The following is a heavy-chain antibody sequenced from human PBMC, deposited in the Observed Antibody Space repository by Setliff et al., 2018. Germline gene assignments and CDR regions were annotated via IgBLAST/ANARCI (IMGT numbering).Heavy chain of an antibody. Sequence: SETLSLTCTVSGGSISSSSYYWGWIRQPPGKGLEWIGSIYYSGSTYYNPSLKSRVTISVGTSKNQFSLKLSPVTAADTAVYYCARVKIAILPAAIDYWGQGTLVTVSS. D-gene: IGHD2-2*01. CDR2: IYYSGST. J-gene: IGHJ4*02. CDR1: GGSISSSSYY. V-gene: IGHV4-39*07. CDR3: ARVKIAILPAAIDY.